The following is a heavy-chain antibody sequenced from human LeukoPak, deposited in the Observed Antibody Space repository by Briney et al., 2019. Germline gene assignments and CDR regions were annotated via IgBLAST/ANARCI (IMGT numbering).Heavy chain of an antibody. Sequence: KNGESLKISCKGSGYSFTSHWIGWVRQMPGKGLEWMGIISPGDSDTGYSPSFQGQVTISADKSISTAYLQWSSLKASDTAIYYCARAINYYYYGMDIWGQGTTVTVSS. CDR2: ISPGDSDT. J-gene: IGHJ6*02. CDR3: ARAINYYYYGMDI. V-gene: IGHV5-51*01. CDR1: GYSFTSHW. D-gene: IGHD2-2*02.